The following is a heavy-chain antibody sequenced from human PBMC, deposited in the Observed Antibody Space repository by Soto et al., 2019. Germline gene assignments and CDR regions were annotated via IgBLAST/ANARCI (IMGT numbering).Heavy chain of an antibody. D-gene: IGHD3-3*01. CDR2: INPSGGST. Sequence: GASVKVSCKASGYTFTSYYMHWVGQAPGQGLEWMGIINPSGGSTSYAQKFQGRVTMTRDTSTSTVYMELSSLRSEDTAVYYCARALQITIFGVVTYTAAGINAFDIWGQGTMVTVSS. CDR1: GYTFTSYY. J-gene: IGHJ3*02. CDR3: ARALQITIFGVVTYTAAGINAFDI. V-gene: IGHV1-46*01.